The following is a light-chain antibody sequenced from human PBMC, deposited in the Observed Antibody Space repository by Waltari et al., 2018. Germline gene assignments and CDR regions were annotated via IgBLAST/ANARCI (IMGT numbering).Light chain of an antibody. CDR1: SSDVGGYPY. V-gene: IGLV2-14*03. J-gene: IGLJ1*01. CDR3: SSYTSISTFYV. Sequence: QSALTQPASVSGSPGQSITISCTGTSSDVGGYPYVSWYQHHPGKAPKLMIHYVNKRPSGVSNRFSGSKSGNTASRTISGLQAEDEADYYFSSYTSISTFYVFGTGTKVTVL. CDR2: YVN.